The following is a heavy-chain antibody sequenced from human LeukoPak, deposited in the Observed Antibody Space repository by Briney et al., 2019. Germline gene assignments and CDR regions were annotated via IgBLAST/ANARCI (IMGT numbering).Heavy chain of an antibody. CDR1: GFTFSTYS. CDR2: ISSSSSTI. J-gene: IGHJ4*02. D-gene: IGHD4-17*01. CDR3: ALVTTVTYHY. Sequence: GGSLRLSCAASGFTFSTYSMNWVRQAPGKGLEWVSYISSSSSTIYYADSVKGRFTISRDNAKNSLYLQMNSLRDEDTAVYYCALVTTVTYHYWGQATLVTVSS. V-gene: IGHV3-48*02.